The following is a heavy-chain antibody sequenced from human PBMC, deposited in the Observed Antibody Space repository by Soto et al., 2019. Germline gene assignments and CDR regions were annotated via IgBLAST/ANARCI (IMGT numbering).Heavy chain of an antibody. CDR2: ISYDGSNK. Sequence: SRRLSCAASGFTFSNYAMHWVRQAPGKGLEWVALISYDGSNKYYADSVKGRFTISRDNSKNTLYLQMNSLRAEDTAVYYCARDYGGSNYDFWSGSLDYWGQGTLVTVSS. CDR1: GFTFSNYA. J-gene: IGHJ4*02. CDR3: ARDYGGSNYDFWSGSLDY. V-gene: IGHV3-30-3*01. D-gene: IGHD3-3*01.